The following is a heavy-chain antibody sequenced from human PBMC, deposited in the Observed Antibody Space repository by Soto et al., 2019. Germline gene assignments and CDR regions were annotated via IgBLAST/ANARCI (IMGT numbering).Heavy chain of an antibody. Sequence: SQTLALTDAITRGSVSSNSDGWSWVRQSPSRGLEWLGRTYYRSKLYYEYAVSVRGRITINPDTSKNQYSLQLNSVTPEDTAVYFCARGEQYSGRIFDYWGQGTLVTVSS. J-gene: IGHJ4*01. CDR2: TYYRSKLYY. CDR3: ARGEQYSGRIFDY. CDR1: RGSVSSNSDG. V-gene: IGHV6-1*01. D-gene: IGHD1-26*01.